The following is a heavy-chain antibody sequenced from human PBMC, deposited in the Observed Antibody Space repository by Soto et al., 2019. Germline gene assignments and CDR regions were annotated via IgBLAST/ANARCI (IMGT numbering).Heavy chain of an antibody. Sequence: SETLSLTCAVYGGSFSGYYWSWIRQPPGKGLEWIGEINHSGSTNYNPSLKSRVTISVDTSKNQFSLKLSSVTAADTAVYYCARSRNIKRRTYFDYWGQGTLVTVSS. CDR2: INHSGST. CDR3: ARSRNIKRRTYFDY. D-gene: IGHD2-15*01. V-gene: IGHV4-34*01. CDR1: GGSFSGYY. J-gene: IGHJ4*02.